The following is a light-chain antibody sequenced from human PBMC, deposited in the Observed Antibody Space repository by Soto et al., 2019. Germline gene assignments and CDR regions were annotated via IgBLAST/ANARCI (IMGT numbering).Light chain of an antibody. CDR2: GAS. J-gene: IGKJ1*01. CDR1: QSVRNN. CDR3: QQYGSSPWT. V-gene: IGKV3D-15*02. Sequence: IGMNQSAATLSVYPGDGATLSRRASQSVRNNLAWYQQKPGQAPRLLIFGASTRATGTPARFSGSGSGTDFTLTISRLEPEDFAVYYCQQYGSSPWTFGQGTKVDIK.